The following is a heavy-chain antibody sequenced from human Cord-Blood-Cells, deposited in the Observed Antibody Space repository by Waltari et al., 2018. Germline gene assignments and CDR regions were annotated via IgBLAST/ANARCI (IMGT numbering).Heavy chain of an antibody. CDR2: INPNSGGT. D-gene: IGHD2-2*01. V-gene: IGHV1-2*05. J-gene: IGHJ4*02. Sequence: QVQLVQSGAEVKKPGASVKVSCKASGYTLTGYYMHWVRPAPVQGLEWMGRINPNSGGTNYAQKFQGRVTMTRDTSISTAYMELSRLRSDDTVVYYCARSNCSSTSCYYFDYWGQGTLVTVSS. CDR3: ARSNCSSTSCYYFDY. CDR1: GYTLTGYY.